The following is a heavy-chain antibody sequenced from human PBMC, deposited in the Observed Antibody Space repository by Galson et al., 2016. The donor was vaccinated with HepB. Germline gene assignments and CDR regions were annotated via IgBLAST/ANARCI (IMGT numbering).Heavy chain of an antibody. D-gene: IGHD3-10*01. CDR2: IGTKGGT. Sequence: SLRLSCAASGFTFSTHDMHWVRQAKGKGLEWVSGIGTKGGTYYLDSAKGRFTISREDAKNSLHLQMNSLAAGDTAVYYCARSGTYTNRIGMDVWGQGTTVTVSS. J-gene: IGHJ6*02. V-gene: IGHV3-13*01. CDR3: ARSGTYTNRIGMDV. CDR1: GFTFSTHD.